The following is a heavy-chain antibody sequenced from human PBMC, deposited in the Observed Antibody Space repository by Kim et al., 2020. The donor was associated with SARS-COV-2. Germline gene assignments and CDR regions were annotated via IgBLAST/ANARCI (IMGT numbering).Heavy chain of an antibody. Sequence: ASVKVSCKASGYTFTGYYMHWVRQAPGQGLEWMGRINPNSGGTNYAQKFQGRVTMTRDTSISTAYMELSRLRSDDTAVYYCARQNKGRTGTRTAAFDIWGQETMVTVTS. CDR1: GYTFTGYY. J-gene: IGHJ3*02. CDR2: INPNSGGT. CDR3: ARQNKGRTGTRTAAFDI. V-gene: IGHV1-2*06. D-gene: IGHD1-1*01.